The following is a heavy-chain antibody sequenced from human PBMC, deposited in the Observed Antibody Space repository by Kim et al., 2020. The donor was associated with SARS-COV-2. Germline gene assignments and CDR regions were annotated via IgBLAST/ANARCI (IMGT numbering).Heavy chain of an antibody. D-gene: IGHD3-22*01. CDR3: AKEPDYYDSSRFYYYYGMDV. Sequence: RFTISRDNSKNTLYLQMNSLRAEDTAVYYCAKEPDYYDSSRFYYYYGMDVWGQGTTVTVSS. V-gene: IGHV3-23*01. J-gene: IGHJ6*02.